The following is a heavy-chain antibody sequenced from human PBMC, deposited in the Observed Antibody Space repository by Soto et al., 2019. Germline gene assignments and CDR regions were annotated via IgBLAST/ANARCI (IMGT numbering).Heavy chain of an antibody. CDR1: GFTFSDYY. CDR3: AKEGEYSGSPIFDY. D-gene: IGHD1-26*01. Sequence: PGGSLRLSCSASGFTFSDYYMSWIRQAPSKGLEWVAVMSYDGSNKYYADSVKGRFTISRDNSKNTLYLQMNSLRAEDTAVYYCAKEGEYSGSPIFDYCGQGTLVTVSS. J-gene: IGHJ4*02. CDR2: MSYDGSNK. V-gene: IGHV3-30*18.